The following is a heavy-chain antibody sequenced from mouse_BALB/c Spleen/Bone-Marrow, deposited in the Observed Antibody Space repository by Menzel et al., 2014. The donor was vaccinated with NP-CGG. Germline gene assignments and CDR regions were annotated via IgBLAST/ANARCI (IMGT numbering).Heavy chain of an antibody. CDR2: INPSSGYT. Sequence: VQLQQSGAELARPGASVKMSCKASGYTFTTYTMHWVKQRPGQGLEWIGYINPSSGYTNYSQKFKDKATLTADKSSSADYMQLSSLTSEDSAVYFCAKRDIYYGYDGNAMDYWGQGTSVTVSS. D-gene: IGHD2-2*01. CDR3: AKRDIYYGYDGNAMDY. CDR1: GYTFTTYT. J-gene: IGHJ4*01. V-gene: IGHV1-4*01.